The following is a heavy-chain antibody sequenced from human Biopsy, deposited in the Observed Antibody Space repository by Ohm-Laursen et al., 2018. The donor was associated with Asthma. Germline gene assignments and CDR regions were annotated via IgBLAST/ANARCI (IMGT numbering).Heavy chain of an antibody. D-gene: IGHD3-3*02. CDR1: GFTFGDYW. CDR3: ARTFHFWSPYHAGHYQL. V-gene: IGHV3-7*01. Sequence: LRLSCAASGFTFGDYWMSWVRQVPGQGLAWVANIKHDGTEKNHVDSLKGRFTISRDNAKNSLYLQMNSLRAEDTTVYYCARTFHFWSPYHAGHYQLGGQGTRVTVPS. J-gene: IGHJ1*01. CDR2: IKHDGTEK.